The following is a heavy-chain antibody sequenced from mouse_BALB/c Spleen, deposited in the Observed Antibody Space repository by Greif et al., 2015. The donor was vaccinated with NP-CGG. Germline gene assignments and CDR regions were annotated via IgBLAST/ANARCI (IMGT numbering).Heavy chain of an antibody. D-gene: IGHD1-1*02. J-gene: IGHJ3*01. Sequence: VKLMESGAELMKPGASVKISCKATGYTFSSYWIEWVKQRPGHGLEWIGEILPGSGSTNYNEKFKGKATFTADTSSNTAYMQLSSLTSEDSAVYYCARSLPLYGLGAYWGPGTLVTVSA. V-gene: IGHV1-9*01. CDR2: ILPGSGST. CDR1: GYTFSSYW. CDR3: ARSLPLYGLGAY.